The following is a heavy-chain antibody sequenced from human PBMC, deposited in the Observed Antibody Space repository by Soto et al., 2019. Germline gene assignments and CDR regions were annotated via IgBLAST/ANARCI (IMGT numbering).Heavy chain of an antibody. Sequence: ASVKVSCKASGGTFSSYGISWVRQAPGQGLEWMGGIIPIFATANYAQKFQGRVTLTADESTSTAYMELSSLRSEDTAVYYCARAPNSGSYRFDYWGQGTRVTVSS. J-gene: IGHJ4*02. D-gene: IGHD1-26*01. CDR3: ARAPNSGSYRFDY. CDR1: GGTFSSYG. CDR2: IIPIFATA. V-gene: IGHV1-69*13.